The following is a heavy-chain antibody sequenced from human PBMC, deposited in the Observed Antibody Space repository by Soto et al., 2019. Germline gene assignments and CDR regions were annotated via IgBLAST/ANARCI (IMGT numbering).Heavy chain of an antibody. CDR1: GFTLTDYY. Sequence: QVQLVESGGGLVKPGGSLRLSCAASGFTLTDYYMTWIRQAPGKGLEWVSYISSSGTTMYYADSVRGRFTISRDNAKNSLYLQMNSLGAEDTAVYYCARDRYSGGWHRFDHWGQGTLVTVSS. CDR2: ISSSGTTM. V-gene: IGHV3-11*01. J-gene: IGHJ4*02. CDR3: ARDRYSGGWHRFDH. D-gene: IGHD6-19*01.